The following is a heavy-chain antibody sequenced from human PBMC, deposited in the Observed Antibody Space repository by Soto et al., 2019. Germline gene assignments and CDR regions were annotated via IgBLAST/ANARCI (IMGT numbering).Heavy chain of an antibody. Sequence: DVQLVESGGGLIQPGGSLRLSCAAFGLTVSGKKYISWVRQAPGKGLEWVSALYDVDGTYYADSVKGRFTTSIDTSRTSVYLQMNSLRLDDTAVYFCATWHLQEHAYDIWGQGTTVTVSS. V-gene: IGHV3-53*01. CDR1: GLTVSGKKY. D-gene: IGHD4-4*01. J-gene: IGHJ3*02. CDR3: ATWHLQEHAYDI. CDR2: LYDVDGT.